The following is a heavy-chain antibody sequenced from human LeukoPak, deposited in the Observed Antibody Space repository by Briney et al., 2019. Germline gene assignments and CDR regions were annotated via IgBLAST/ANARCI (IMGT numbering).Heavy chain of an antibody. J-gene: IGHJ3*02. CDR1: GFTFSAYW. CDR3: ARRARYCTSTSCDPIGAFDI. CDR2: IRLDGSEN. D-gene: IGHD2-2*01. V-gene: IGHV3-7*01. Sequence: GGSLRLSCVASGFTFSAYWMTSVRQAPGKGLDWVADIRLDGSENYYVDSVRGRFTISRDNAKNSLYLQMNSPRAEDTAVYYCARRARYCTSTSCDPIGAFDIWGQGTMVTVSS.